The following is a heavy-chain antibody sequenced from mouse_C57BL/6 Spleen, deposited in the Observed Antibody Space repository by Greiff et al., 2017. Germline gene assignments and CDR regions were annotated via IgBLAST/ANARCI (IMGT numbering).Heavy chain of an antibody. CDR3: ARSFTTVNLDY. CDR2: IDPSDSYT. D-gene: IGHD1-1*01. J-gene: IGHJ2*01. V-gene: IGHV1-69*01. CDR1: GYTFTSYW. Sequence: QVQLQQPGAELVMPGASVKLSCKASGYTFTSYWMHWVKQRPGQGLEWIGEIDPSDSYTNYTQKFKGKSTLTVDKSSSTAYMQLSSLTSEDSAVYYCARSFTTVNLDYWGQGTTLTVSS.